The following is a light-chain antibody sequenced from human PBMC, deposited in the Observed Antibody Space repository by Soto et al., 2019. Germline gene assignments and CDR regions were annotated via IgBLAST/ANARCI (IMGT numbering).Light chain of an antibody. CDR3: QQYGSSPLT. J-gene: IGKJ4*01. CDR1: QSVSSSF. CDR2: GAS. Sequence: EIVLTQSPGTLSLSPGERATLSCRASQSVSSSFLAWYQQKPGQAPRLLTYGASSSATGIPDRFSGSGSETDFTLTISRLEPEYVAVYYCQQYGSSPLTFGGGTKVEIK. V-gene: IGKV3-20*01.